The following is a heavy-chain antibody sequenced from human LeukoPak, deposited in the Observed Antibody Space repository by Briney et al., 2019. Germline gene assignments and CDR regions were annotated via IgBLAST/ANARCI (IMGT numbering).Heavy chain of an antibody. V-gene: IGHV3-49*04. J-gene: IGHJ4*02. CDR2: IRSIGYGGTT. CDR1: GFTFGDHA. D-gene: IGHD3-10*01. CDR3: TRVRSGNDLDY. Sequence: QPGRSLRLSCSASGFTFGDHAMSWVRQAPGKGLEWVGFIRSIGYGGTTEYAASVEGRFSLSRDDSKSFVYLQMSSLKAEDTAVYYCTRVRSGNDLDYWGQGTLVTVSS.